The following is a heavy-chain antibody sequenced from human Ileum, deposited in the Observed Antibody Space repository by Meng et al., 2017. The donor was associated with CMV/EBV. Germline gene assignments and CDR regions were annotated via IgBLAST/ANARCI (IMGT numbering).Heavy chain of an antibody. CDR3: ARDDDSSGYCYSGMDV. CDR1: GFTFDDYG. CDR2: INWNGGST. Sequence: GGSLRLSCAASGFTFDDYGMSWVRQAPGKGLEWVSGINWNGGSTGYADSVKGRFTISRDNAKNSLYLQMNSMRAEDTALYYCARDDDSSGYCYSGMDVWGQGTTVTVSS. J-gene: IGHJ6*02. V-gene: IGHV3-20*04. D-gene: IGHD3-22*01.